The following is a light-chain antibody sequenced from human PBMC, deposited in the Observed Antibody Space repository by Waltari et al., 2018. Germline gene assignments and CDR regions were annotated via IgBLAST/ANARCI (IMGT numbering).Light chain of an antibody. CDR1: PTYVGAYAD. CDR2: EVT. Sequence: QSALTQPASVSGSPGQSLPIPCTGSPTYVGAYADVPWSQHPPGKAPKPIIYEVTDRPSGISNRFSASKSDDTASLTISGLQPEDEATYYCSSCSYEPTTTVIFGGGTKVTVL. V-gene: IGLV2-14*01. CDR3: SSCSYEPTTTVI. J-gene: IGLJ2*01.